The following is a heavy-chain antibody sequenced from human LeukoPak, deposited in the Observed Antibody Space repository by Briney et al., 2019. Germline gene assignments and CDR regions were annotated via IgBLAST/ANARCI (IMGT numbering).Heavy chain of an antibody. CDR1: GGSISSSSYY. D-gene: IGHD4/OR15-4a*01. V-gene: IGHV4-39*01. CDR3: ARHDYGVFDY. CDR2: IYYSGST. J-gene: IGHJ4*02. Sequence: SETLSLTCTVSGGSISSSSYYWGWIRQPPGKGLEWIGSIYYSGSTYYNPSLKSRVTISVDTSKNQFSLKLSSVTAADTAVYYCARHDYGVFDYWGQGTLVTVSP.